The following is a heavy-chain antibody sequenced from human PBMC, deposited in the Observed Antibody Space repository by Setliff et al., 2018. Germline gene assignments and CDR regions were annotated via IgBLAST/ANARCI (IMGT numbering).Heavy chain of an antibody. J-gene: IGHJ6*03. CDR3: AKVRSSAWSIVYYYMDV. CDR1: GFTFSRYW. D-gene: IGHD6-13*01. CDR2: ISQDGSEK. Sequence: LRLSCVASGFTFSRYWMSWVRQAPGKGPEWLAQISQDGSEKYYVDSVKGRLTISRDNAKNSLYLQMNSLRAEDTAVYYCAKVRSSAWSIVYYYMDVWGKGTTVTVSS. V-gene: IGHV3-7*03.